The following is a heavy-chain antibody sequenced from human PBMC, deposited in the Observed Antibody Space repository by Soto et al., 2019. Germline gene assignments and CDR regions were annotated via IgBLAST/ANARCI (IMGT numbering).Heavy chain of an antibody. CDR2: ISYDGSNK. CDR1: GFTFSSYG. D-gene: IGHD6-6*01. J-gene: IGHJ6*02. Sequence: GGSLRLSCAASGFTFSSYGMHWVRQAPGKGLEWVAVISYDGSNKYYADSVKGRFTISRDNSKNTLYLQMNSLRAEDMAVYYCAKDKQLVRGVGYYWYYGMDVWGQGTTVTVSS. V-gene: IGHV3-30*18. CDR3: AKDKQLVRGVGYYWYYGMDV.